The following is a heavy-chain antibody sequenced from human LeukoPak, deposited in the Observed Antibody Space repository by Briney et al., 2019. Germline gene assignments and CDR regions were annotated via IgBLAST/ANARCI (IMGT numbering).Heavy chain of an antibody. CDR3: AKGKRSGYDLTY. V-gene: IGHV3-33*06. J-gene: IGHJ4*02. D-gene: IGHD5-12*01. Sequence: QPGRSLRLSCAASGFTFSSYGMHWVRQAPGKGLEWVAVIWYDGSNKYYAASVKGRFTISRDNSKNTLYLQMNSLRAEDTAVYYCAKGKRSGYDLTYWGQGTLVTVSS. CDR2: IWYDGSNK. CDR1: GFTFSSYG.